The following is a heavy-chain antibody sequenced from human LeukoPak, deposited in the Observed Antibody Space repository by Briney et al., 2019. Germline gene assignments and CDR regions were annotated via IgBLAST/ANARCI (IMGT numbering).Heavy chain of an antibody. V-gene: IGHV3-30-3*01. CDR1: GFTFSSYA. J-gene: IGHJ4*02. D-gene: IGHD3-22*01. CDR3: AKDRYDYYDSSGYHHFDY. Sequence: GGSLRLSCAASGFTFSSYAMHWVRQAPGKGLEWVAVISYDGSNKYYADSVKGRFTISRDNSKSTLYLQMNSLRAEDTAVYYCAKDRYDYYDSSGYHHFDYWGQGTLVTVSS. CDR2: ISYDGSNK.